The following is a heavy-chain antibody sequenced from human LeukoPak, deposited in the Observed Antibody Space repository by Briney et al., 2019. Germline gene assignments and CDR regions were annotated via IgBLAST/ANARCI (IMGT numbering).Heavy chain of an antibody. CDR1: GFAFDEYA. Sequence: PGGSLRLSCAASGFAFDEYAMHWVRQAPEKGLEWVSLISWDGGSTYYADSVKGRFTISRDNAKNSLYLQINSLRAEDTAIYYCARRGYYDSSGYDYWGQGTLVTVSS. V-gene: IGHV3-43D*03. CDR3: ARRGYYDSSGYDY. D-gene: IGHD3-22*01. CDR2: ISWDGGST. J-gene: IGHJ4*02.